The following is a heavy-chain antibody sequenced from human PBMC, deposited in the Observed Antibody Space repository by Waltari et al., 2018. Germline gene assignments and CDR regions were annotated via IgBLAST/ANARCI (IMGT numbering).Heavy chain of an antibody. J-gene: IGHJ3*02. CDR3: ARVSFVEGMPAFDI. D-gene: IGHD2-2*01. CDR1: GGPISSHY. CDR2: IYQSGSA. V-gene: IGHV4-59*11. Sequence: QVQLQESGPGLVKPSETLSLTCTVSGGPISSHYWNWIQQSPGKGLAWIGYIYQSGSATYNPSLKSRVTISVDTSKNQCSLKLSSVTAADTARYYCARVSFVEGMPAFDIWGQGTMVTVSS.